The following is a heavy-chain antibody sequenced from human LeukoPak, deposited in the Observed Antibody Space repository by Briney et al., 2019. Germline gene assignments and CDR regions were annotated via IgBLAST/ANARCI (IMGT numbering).Heavy chain of an antibody. Sequence: GGSLRLSCAASGFTFDDYAMHWVRQAPGKGLEWVSLISWDGYSIYYADSVKGRFTNSRDNSKNSLYLQMNSLGAEDTALYYCAKEIFGAMPGSPYAFDIWGQGTMVTVSS. J-gene: IGHJ3*02. CDR2: ISWDGYSI. CDR3: AKEIFGAMPGSPYAFDI. CDR1: GFTFDDYA. D-gene: IGHD3-3*01. V-gene: IGHV3-43D*03.